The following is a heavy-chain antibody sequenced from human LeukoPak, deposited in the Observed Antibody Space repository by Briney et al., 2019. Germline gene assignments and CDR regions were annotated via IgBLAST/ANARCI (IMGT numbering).Heavy chain of an antibody. CDR2: ISYDGSNK. Sequence: GGSLRLSCAASGFTFSSYAMHWVRQAPGKGLEWVAVISYDGSNKYYADSVKGRFTISRDNSKNTLYLQMNSLRAEDTAVYYCAREGQITFGGVIVMALFFDYWGQGTLVTVSS. CDR3: AREGQITFGGVIVMALFFDY. V-gene: IGHV3-30*04. D-gene: IGHD3-16*02. CDR1: GFTFSSYA. J-gene: IGHJ4*02.